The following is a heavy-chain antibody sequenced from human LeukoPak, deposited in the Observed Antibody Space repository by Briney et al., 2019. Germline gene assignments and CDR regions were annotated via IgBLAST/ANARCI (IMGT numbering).Heavy chain of an antibody. Sequence: ASVKVSCKASGGTFSSYAISWVRQATGQGREWMGWMNPNSGNTGYAQKFQGRVTITRNTSISTAYMELSSLRSDDTAVYYCARDGRFDAFDIWGQGTMVTVSS. V-gene: IGHV1-8*03. CDR2: MNPNSGNT. D-gene: IGHD5-24*01. J-gene: IGHJ3*02. CDR1: GGTFSSYA. CDR3: ARDGRFDAFDI.